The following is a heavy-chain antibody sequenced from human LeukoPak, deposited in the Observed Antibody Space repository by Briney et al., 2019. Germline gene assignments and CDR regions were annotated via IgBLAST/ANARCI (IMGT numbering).Heavy chain of an antibody. Sequence: SETLSLTCTVSGGSISSYYWSWIRQPPRKGLEWIGYIYYSGSTNYNPSLKSRVTISVDTSKNQFSLKLSSVTAADTAVYYCAREGNGYGMDVWGQGTTVTVSS. D-gene: IGHD2-8*01. CDR2: IYYSGST. V-gene: IGHV4-59*01. CDR3: AREGNGYGMDV. CDR1: GGSISSYY. J-gene: IGHJ6*02.